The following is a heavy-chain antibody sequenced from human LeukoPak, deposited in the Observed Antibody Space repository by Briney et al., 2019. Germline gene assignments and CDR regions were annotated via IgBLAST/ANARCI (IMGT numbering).Heavy chain of an antibody. CDR2: IYHSGST. CDR1: GASISSGGYS. Sequence: PSATLSLTCAVSGASISSGGYSWSWIRQPPGQGLAWIGYIYHSGSTYYNPSLKSRVTISVDRSKNQFSLKLSSVTAADTAVYYCARDNTYYYDSSGYSKYNWFDPWGQGTLVTVSS. J-gene: IGHJ5*02. D-gene: IGHD3-22*01. CDR3: ARDNTYYYDSSGYSKYNWFDP. V-gene: IGHV4-30-2*01.